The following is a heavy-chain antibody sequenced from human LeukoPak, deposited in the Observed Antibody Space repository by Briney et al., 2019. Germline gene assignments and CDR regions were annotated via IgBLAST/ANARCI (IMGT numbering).Heavy chain of an antibody. D-gene: IGHD3-22*01. CDR1: GFTFSSYA. J-gene: IGHJ4*02. V-gene: IGHV3-33*08. CDR3: ARAAYDSSGYLTL. Sequence: GRSLRLSCAASGFTFSSYAMHWVRQAPGKGLEWVAVVWYDGSNKYYADSVKGRFTISRDNSKNTLYLQMNSLRAEDTAMFYCARAAYDSSGYLTLWGQGTLVSVSS. CDR2: VWYDGSNK.